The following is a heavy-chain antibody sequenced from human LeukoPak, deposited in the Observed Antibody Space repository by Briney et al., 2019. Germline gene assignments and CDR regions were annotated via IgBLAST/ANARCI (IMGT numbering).Heavy chain of an antibody. CDR2: IDTNTGNP. CDR3: ANCYDSSGFFAY. CDR1: GYTFTKYA. J-gene: IGHJ4*02. D-gene: IGHD3-22*01. V-gene: IGHV7-4-1*02. Sequence: ASVKVSCKGSGYTFTKYAISWVRQAPGQGLEYMGWIDTNTGNPTYAQGFTGRFVFSLDTSVSTAYLQISSLKAEDSAIYFCANCYDSSGFFAYWGQGTLDTVSS.